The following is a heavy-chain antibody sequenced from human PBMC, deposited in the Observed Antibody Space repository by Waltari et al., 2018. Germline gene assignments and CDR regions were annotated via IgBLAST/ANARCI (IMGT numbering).Heavy chain of an antibody. CDR3: ARHRDATEWPVYYLHHYGLDV. CDR1: GGFIRRGRSY. V-gene: IGHV4-39*01. Sequence: QLQLQESGPGLVKPSETLSLTCTGSGGFIRRGRSYWGWVRQPPGKGLEWIGSVYYSGTTSSNPSLNGRITISLDMSKIHFSLNLTSVTVADTAVYYCARHRDATEWPVYYLHHYGLDVWGQGTTVTVSS. D-gene: IGHD6-19*01. CDR2: VYYSGTT. J-gene: IGHJ6*02.